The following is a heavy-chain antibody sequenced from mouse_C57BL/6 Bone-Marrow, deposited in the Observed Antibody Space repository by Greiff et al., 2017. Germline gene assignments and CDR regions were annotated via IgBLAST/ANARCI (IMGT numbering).Heavy chain of an antibody. CDR1: GFTFSDFY. CDR3: ARGEPRAMDY. V-gene: IGHV7-1*01. Sequence: EVKLVESGGGLVQSGRSLRLSCATSGFTFSDFYMEWVRQAPGKGLEWIAASRNKANDYTTEYSASVKGRFIVSRDTSQSILYLQMNALRAEDTAIYYCARGEPRAMDYWGQGTSVTVSS. CDR2: SRNKANDYTT. J-gene: IGHJ4*01.